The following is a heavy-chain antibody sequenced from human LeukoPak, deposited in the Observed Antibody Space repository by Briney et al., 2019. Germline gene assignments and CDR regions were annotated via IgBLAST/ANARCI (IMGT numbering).Heavy chain of an antibody. V-gene: IGHV3-49*03. CDR1: GFTFGDYA. Sequence: QPGRSLRLSCTASGFTFGDYAMSWFRQAPGKGLEWVGFIRSKAYGGTTEYAASVKGRFTSSRDDSKSIAYLQMNSLKTEDTAVYYCTRDRRYSGYDRHYYYYMDVWGKGTTVTVSS. J-gene: IGHJ6*03. CDR2: IRSKAYGGTT. D-gene: IGHD5-12*01. CDR3: TRDRRYSGYDRHYYYYMDV.